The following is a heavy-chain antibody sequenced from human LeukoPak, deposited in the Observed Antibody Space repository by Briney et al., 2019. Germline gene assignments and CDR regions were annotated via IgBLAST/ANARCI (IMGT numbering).Heavy chain of an antibody. CDR3: ARLGGSTLPADP. CDR1: GGSISSSSYY. V-gene: IGHV4-39*01. J-gene: IGHJ5*02. D-gene: IGHD3-10*01. Sequence: SETLSLTCTVSGGSISSSSYYWGWIRQPRGKGLEWIGSIYYSGSTYYNPSLKSRITISVETSKNPFALKLSSVTAADTAVYYCARLGGSTLPADPWGQGTLVTVSS. CDR2: IYYSGST.